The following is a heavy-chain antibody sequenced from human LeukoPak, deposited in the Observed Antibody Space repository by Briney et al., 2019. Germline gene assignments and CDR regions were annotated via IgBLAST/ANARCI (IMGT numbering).Heavy chain of an antibody. V-gene: IGHV4-34*01. CDR1: GGSLSGYY. CDR2: INHSGST. Sequence: SETLSLTCAVYGGSLSGYYWSWIRQPPGKGLEWIGEINHSGSTNYNPSLKSRVTTSVDTSKNQFSLKLSSVTAADTAVYYCARGYSSGWSLEAFDIWGQGTMVTVSS. CDR3: ARGYSSGWSLEAFDI. D-gene: IGHD6-19*01. J-gene: IGHJ3*02.